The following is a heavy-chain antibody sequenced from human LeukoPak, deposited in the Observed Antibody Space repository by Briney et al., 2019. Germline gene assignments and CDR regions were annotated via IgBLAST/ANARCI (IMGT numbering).Heavy chain of an antibody. J-gene: IGHJ4*02. Sequence: PGGSLRLSCAASGFTFSSYEMNWVRQAPGKGLEWVSYISSSSSYIYYADSVKGRFTISRDNAKNSLYLQMNSLRAEDTAVYYCASFRVGAFWSGYYWPTDYFDYWGQGTLVTVSS. V-gene: IGHV3-21*05. D-gene: IGHD3-3*01. CDR1: GFTFSSYE. CDR3: ASFRVGAFWSGYYWPTDYFDY. CDR2: ISSSSSYI.